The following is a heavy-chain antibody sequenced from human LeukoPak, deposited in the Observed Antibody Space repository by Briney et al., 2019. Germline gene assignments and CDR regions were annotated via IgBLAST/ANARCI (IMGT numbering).Heavy chain of an antibody. D-gene: IGHD1-26*01. CDR2: FDPEDGET. Sequence: ASVKVSCKVSGYTLTELSMHWVRQAPGKGLEWMGGFDPEDGETIYAQKFQGRVTMTEDTSTDTAYMELSSLRSEDTAVYYCATDRGYSGSFPYWGQGTLVTVSS. V-gene: IGHV1-24*01. J-gene: IGHJ4*02. CDR3: ATDRGYSGSFPY. CDR1: GYTLTELS.